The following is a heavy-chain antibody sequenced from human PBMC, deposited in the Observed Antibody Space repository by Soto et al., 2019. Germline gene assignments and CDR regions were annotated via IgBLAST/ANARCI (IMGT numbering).Heavy chain of an antibody. CDR2: IYSSGST. V-gene: IGHV4-59*08. D-gene: IGHD6-25*01. CDR3: AASSGVSVIS. CDR1: GASISDYY. Sequence: SETLSLTCTVSGASISDYYWSWIRQPPGKGLEWIGYIYSSGSTDYNPSLRSRVTLSVDASKNQFSLKLSSVTAADTAVYYCAASSGVSVISWGQGILVSV. J-gene: IGHJ5*02.